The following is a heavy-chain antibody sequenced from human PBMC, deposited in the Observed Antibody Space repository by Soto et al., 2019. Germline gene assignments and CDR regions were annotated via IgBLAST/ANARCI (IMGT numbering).Heavy chain of an antibody. D-gene: IGHD3-3*01. Sequence: ASVKGSCKASGYAFTSYAMHWVRQAPGQRLEWMGWINAGNGNTKYSQKFQGRVTITRDTSASTAYMELSSLRSEDTAVYYCARDRDFWSGYYSYYFDYWGQGTLVTVSS. CDR2: INAGNGNT. CDR3: ARDRDFWSGYYSYYFDY. J-gene: IGHJ4*02. CDR1: GYAFTSYA. V-gene: IGHV1-3*01.